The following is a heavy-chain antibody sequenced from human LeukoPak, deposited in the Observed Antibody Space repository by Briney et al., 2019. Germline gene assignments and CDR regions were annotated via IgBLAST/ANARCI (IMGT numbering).Heavy chain of an antibody. J-gene: IGHJ4*02. CDR3: ARGRIADGPHFDY. V-gene: IGHV4-61*02. D-gene: IGHD6-13*01. CDR2: IHVSGST. CDR1: GGSFSSGDYY. Sequence: SQTLSLTCTVSGGSFSSGDYYWSWIRQPAGKGPEWIGRIHVSGSTYYNPSLKSRVTMSVDTSKNQFSLKLSSVTAADTAVYYCARGRIADGPHFDYWGQGTLVTVSS.